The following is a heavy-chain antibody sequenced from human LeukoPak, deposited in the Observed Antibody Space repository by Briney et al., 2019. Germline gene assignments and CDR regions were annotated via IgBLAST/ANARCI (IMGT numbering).Heavy chain of an antibody. CDR2: ISGSGGST. J-gene: IGHJ4*02. CDR3: ARPMIVVVSDFDY. V-gene: IGHV3-23*01. Sequence: GGSLRLSCAASGFTVSSNYMSWVRQAPGKGLEWVSAISGSGGSTYYADSVKGRFTISRDNSKNTLYLQMNSLRAEDTAVYYCARPMIVVVSDFDYWGQGTLVTVSS. D-gene: IGHD3-22*01. CDR1: GFTVSSNY.